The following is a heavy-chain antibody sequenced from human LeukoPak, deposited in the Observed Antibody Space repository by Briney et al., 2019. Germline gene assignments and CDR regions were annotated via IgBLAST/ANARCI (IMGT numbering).Heavy chain of an antibody. Sequence: PSETLSLTCTVSGVSISSSSYYWGWIRQSPGKGLEWIGSIYYSGSTYYNPSLKSRVTISVDTSKNQFSLKLSSVTAADTAVYYCARHPRNSRNFDYWGQGTLVTVSS. J-gene: IGHJ4*02. V-gene: IGHV4-39*01. CDR1: GVSISSSSYY. CDR2: IYYSGST. CDR3: ARHPRNSRNFDY. D-gene: IGHD6-13*01.